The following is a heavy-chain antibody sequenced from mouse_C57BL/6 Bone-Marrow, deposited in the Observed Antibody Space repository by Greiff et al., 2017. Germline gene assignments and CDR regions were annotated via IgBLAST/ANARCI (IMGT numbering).Heavy chain of an antibody. CDR2: IHPGDGGT. CDR3: ATYYYGTQDAMGY. CDR1: GYAFSSYW. D-gene: IGHD1-1*01. Sequence: QVQLQQSGAELVKPGASVKISCKASGYAFSSYWMNWVKQRPGKGLEWIGQIHPGDGGTNYNGRFKGKATLTADKSSSTAYMQLSSLTSEDSAVYFGATYYYGTQDAMGYWGQGTSVTVSS. V-gene: IGHV1-80*01. J-gene: IGHJ4*01.